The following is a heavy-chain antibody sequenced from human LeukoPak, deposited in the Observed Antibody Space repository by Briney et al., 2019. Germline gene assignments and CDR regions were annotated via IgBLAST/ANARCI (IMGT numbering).Heavy chain of an antibody. CDR3: ARDRPLDADDYYGFYYFDY. Sequence: ASVKVSCKASGYTFTGYYMHWVRQAPGHGLEWLGWINPNSGGTNHAQKLQGRVTMTRDTYISTAYMELSRLRSDDTAVYYCARDRPLDADDYYGFYYFDYWGQGTLVTVSS. V-gene: IGHV1-2*02. D-gene: IGHD3-10*01. CDR2: INPNSGGT. CDR1: GYTFTGYY. J-gene: IGHJ4*02.